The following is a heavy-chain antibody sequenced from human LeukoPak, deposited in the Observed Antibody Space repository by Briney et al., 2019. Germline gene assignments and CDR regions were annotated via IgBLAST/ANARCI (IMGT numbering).Heavy chain of an antibody. Sequence: PGGSLRLACAASGFTFNSYGIHWVRQAPGKGLEWVAVISYDGSNKYYADSVKGRFTISRDNSKNTVYLQMSSLRAEGTAVYYCAKTSSGYDNARFDYWGQGTLVIVSS. J-gene: IGHJ4*02. V-gene: IGHV3-30*18. CDR2: ISYDGSNK. CDR1: GFTFNSYG. CDR3: AKTSSGYDNARFDY. D-gene: IGHD5-12*01.